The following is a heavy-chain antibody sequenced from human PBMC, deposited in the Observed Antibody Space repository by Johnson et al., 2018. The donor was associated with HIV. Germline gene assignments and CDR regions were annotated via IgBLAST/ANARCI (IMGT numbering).Heavy chain of an antibody. D-gene: IGHD5-12*01. CDR3: ARNVYSGYDFRDAFDI. J-gene: IGHJ3*02. CDR2: ISSSGSTV. CDR1: GFSFSDYY. V-gene: IGHV3-11*04. Sequence: QVQLVESGGGLVKPGGSLRLSCAASGFSFSDYYMSWIRQAPGKGPEWVSYISSSGSTVYYADSVKGRFTISRDNSKNTLYLQMNSLRAEDTAVYYCARNVYSGYDFRDAFDIWGQGTMVTVSS.